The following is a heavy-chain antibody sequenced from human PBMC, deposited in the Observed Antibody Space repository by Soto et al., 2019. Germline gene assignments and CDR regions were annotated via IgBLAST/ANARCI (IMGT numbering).Heavy chain of an antibody. D-gene: IGHD6-13*01. V-gene: IGHV3-21*01. CDR2: ISSNSAYI. CDR3: TRDASRDSSARGWFDP. Sequence: GGSLRLSCAASGFTFRSSTMNWIRQAPGKWLEWVSTISSNSAYIYYTDALRGRFTISRDNAKNSLHLQMNSLRAEDTAVYYCTRDASRDSSARGWFDPWGPGXLVTVYS. CDR1: GFTFRSST. J-gene: IGHJ5*02.